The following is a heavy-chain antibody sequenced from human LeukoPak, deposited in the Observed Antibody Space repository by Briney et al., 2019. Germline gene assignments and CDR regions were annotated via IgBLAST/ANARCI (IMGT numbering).Heavy chain of an antibody. CDR3: AREFAPYGDYRYYFDY. CDR1: GYTFTGYY. CDR2: INPNSGGT. V-gene: IGHV1-2*02. J-gene: IGHJ4*02. Sequence: ASVKVSCKASGYTFTGYYMHWVRQAPGQGLEWMGWINPNSGGTNYAQKFQGRVTMTRDTSISTAYMELSRLRSDDTAVYYCAREFAPYGDYRYYFDYWGQGTLVTVSS. D-gene: IGHD4-17*01.